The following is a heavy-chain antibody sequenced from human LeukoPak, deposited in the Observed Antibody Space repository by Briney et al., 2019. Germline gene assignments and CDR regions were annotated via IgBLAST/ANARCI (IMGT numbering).Heavy chain of an antibody. V-gene: IGHV1-2*02. Sequence: ASVKGSCKASGYTFTGYYMHWVRQAPGQGLEWMGWSNPNSGGTNYAQKCQGRVTMTRDTSISTAYMELSRLRSDDTAVYYCAREMATIDAFDIWGQGTMVNVSS. CDR3: AREMATIDAFDI. J-gene: IGHJ3*02. CDR2: SNPNSGGT. D-gene: IGHD5-24*01. CDR1: GYTFTGYY.